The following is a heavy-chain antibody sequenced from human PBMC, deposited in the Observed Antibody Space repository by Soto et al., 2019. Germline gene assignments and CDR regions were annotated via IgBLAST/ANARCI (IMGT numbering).Heavy chain of an antibody. CDR2: IHFGGNT. Sequence: PGGSLRLSCAASGFTVSGDYVSWVRQAPGKGPECVSVIHFGGNTYYADSVKGRFTVSRDNSKNTLYLQMNSLRVEDTAIYFCTKVSPQWLVHDYWGQGTLVTVSS. V-gene: IGHV3-53*01. D-gene: IGHD6-19*01. CDR3: TKVSPQWLVHDY. CDR1: GFTVSGDY. J-gene: IGHJ4*02.